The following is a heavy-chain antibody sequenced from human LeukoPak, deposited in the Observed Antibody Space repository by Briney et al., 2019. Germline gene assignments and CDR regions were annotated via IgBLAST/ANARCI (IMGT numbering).Heavy chain of an antibody. D-gene: IGHD1-26*01. V-gene: IGHV4-39*02. CDR2: IYYSGNT. CDR1: GGSISSTGYY. CDR3: ARMSGSYPSEYFQH. Sequence: PSETLSLTCTVSGGSISSTGYYWGWIRQPPGKGLEWIGIIYYSGNTYYNPSLKSRLTISVDTSKNHFSLKLSSVTAADTAVYYCARMSGSYPSEYFQHWGQGTLVTVSS. J-gene: IGHJ1*01.